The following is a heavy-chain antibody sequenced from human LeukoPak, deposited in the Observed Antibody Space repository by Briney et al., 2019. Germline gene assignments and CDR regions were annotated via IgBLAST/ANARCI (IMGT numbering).Heavy chain of an antibody. V-gene: IGHV1-69*05. Sequence: SVKVSCKASGGTFSRYAISWVRQAPGQGLEWMGGIIPIFGTANYAQKFQGRVTITTDESTSTAYMELSSLRSEDTAVYYCARRYCSSTSCPSWFDPWGQGSLVTISS. CDR1: GGTFSRYA. D-gene: IGHD2-2*01. J-gene: IGHJ5*02. CDR2: IIPIFGTA. CDR3: ARRYCSSTSCPSWFDP.